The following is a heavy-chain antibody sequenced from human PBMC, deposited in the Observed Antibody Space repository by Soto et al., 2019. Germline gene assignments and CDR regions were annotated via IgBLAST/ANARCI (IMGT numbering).Heavy chain of an antibody. J-gene: IGHJ6*02. D-gene: IGHD1-26*01. Sequence: EVQLVESGGGMIQPGGSLRLSCVASGFTVSSNYMSWVRQAPGKGLVWVSVIYTVGTTHYADSVKGRFTIARDNSNNTLYLQMNSLRDEDTAVYYCAREVGYYYGLDVWGQGTTVSVAS. CDR1: GFTVSSNY. V-gene: IGHV3-53*01. CDR3: AREVGYYYGLDV. CDR2: IYTVGTT.